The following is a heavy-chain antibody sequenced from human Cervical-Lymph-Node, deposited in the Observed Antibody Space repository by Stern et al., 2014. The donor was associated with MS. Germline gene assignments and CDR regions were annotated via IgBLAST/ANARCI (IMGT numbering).Heavy chain of an antibody. J-gene: IGHJ6*02. Sequence: EEQLVESGGGLVQPGGSLRLSCAVSGFTFRSHWMSWVRQAPGKGTAWVGNINEDGSEKYYVASMKGRFTISRDNAKNSLYLQMNSLRVEDTAVYYCAKRRATERLMDVWGQGTTVTVSS. V-gene: IGHV3-7*01. CDR3: AKRRATERLMDV. D-gene: IGHD1-26*01. CDR2: INEDGSEK. CDR1: GFTFRSHW.